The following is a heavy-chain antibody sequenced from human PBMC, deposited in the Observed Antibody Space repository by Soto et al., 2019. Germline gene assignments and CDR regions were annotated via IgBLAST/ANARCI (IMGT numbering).Heavy chain of an antibody. CDR2: ISYDGSTK. CDR3: ARAWRYRRDARRTFDPFDL. D-gene: IGHD3-16*02. V-gene: IGHV3-30-3*01. CDR1: GFTFSAYG. J-gene: IGHJ3*01. Sequence: QVQLVESGGGVVQPGRSLRLSCAASGFTFSAYGMHWVRQAPGKGLEWVALISYDGSTKYYADSVKGRFTISRDNSKNTLCLQMNSLRTDDTAVYYFARAWRYRRDARRTFDPFDLWRQGTLVTASS.